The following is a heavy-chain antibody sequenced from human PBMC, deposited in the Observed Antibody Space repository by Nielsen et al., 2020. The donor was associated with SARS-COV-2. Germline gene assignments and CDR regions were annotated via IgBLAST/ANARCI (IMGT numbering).Heavy chain of an antibody. J-gene: IGHJ6*03. D-gene: IGHD3-3*01. Sequence: WVRQAPGQGLEWMGWISAYNGNTNYAQKLQGRVTMTTDTSTSTAYMELRSLRSDDTAAYYCARGGDYDFWSGYYTRYYYYMDVWGKGTTVTVSS. CDR2: ISAYNGNT. CDR3: ARGGDYDFWSGYYTRYYYYMDV. V-gene: IGHV1-18*01.